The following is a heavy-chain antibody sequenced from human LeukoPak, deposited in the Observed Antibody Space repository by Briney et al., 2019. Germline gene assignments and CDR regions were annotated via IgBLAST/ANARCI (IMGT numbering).Heavy chain of an antibody. CDR2: IYESGIT. Sequence: PSETLSLTCTVSGGSLSNYYWSWIRQPPGKGLEWIGHIYESGITTYNPSLKSRVTISVDTSKNQFSLRLASVTVADTAVYYCARGRIGGPKAPFDYWGQGTLVTVSS. J-gene: IGHJ4*02. CDR1: GGSLSNYY. D-gene: IGHD3-16*01. CDR3: ARGRIGGPKAPFDY. V-gene: IGHV4-59*01.